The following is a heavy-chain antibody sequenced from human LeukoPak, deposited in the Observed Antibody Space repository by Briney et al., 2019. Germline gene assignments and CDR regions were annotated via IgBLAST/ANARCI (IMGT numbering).Heavy chain of an antibody. CDR1: GFTFSNYA. Sequence: GGSLRLSCAASGFTFSNYAMSWVRQAPGKGLEWVSDISGSGGSTDYADSVKGRFTISRDNSKNTLYLQMNSLRAGDTAVYYCAKDVYSSTWYYFDYWGQGTLVTVSS. V-gene: IGHV3-23*01. D-gene: IGHD6-13*01. CDR2: ISGSGGST. CDR3: AKDVYSSTWYYFDY. J-gene: IGHJ4*02.